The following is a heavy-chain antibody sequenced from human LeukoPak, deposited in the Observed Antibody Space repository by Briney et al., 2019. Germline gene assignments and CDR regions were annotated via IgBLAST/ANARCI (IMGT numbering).Heavy chain of an antibody. V-gene: IGHV4-39*07. CDR3: ARDHVRFIRRRNNVFDI. CDR2: MYYSGNI. CDR1: GGSISSRTYY. Sequence: KSSETLSLTCTVSGGSISSRTYYWGWIRQPPGKGLEWIGSMYYSGNIYYNPSLKSRVTISVDTSKNQLSLKLSSVTAADTAVYYCARDHVRFIRRRNNVFDIWGQGTMVTVSS. D-gene: IGHD1-14*01. J-gene: IGHJ3*02.